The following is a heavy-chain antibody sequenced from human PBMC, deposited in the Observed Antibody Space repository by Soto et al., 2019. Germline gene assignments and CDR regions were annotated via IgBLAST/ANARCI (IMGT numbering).Heavy chain of an antibody. Sequence: GGSLRLSCAASGFTVSSNYMSWVRQAPGKGLEWVSVIYSGGSTYYADSVKGRFTISRDNSKNTLYLQMNSLRAEDTAVYYCARDRAGSGYLHYYYMDVWGKGTTVTVSS. CDR2: IYSGGST. V-gene: IGHV3-66*01. CDR1: GFTVSSNY. CDR3: ARDRAGSGYLHYYYMDV. D-gene: IGHD3-3*01. J-gene: IGHJ6*03.